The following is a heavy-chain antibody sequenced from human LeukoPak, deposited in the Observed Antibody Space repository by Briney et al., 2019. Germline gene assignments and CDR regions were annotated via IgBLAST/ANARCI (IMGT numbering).Heavy chain of an antibody. Sequence: GASVKVSCKASGYTFTSYGISWVRQAPGQGLEWMGWISAYNGNTNYAQKLQGRVTMTIDTSTSTAYMELRSLRSDDTAVYCCARQRGSTSWSSYYYYMDVWGKGTTVTVSS. J-gene: IGHJ6*03. V-gene: IGHV1-18*01. CDR2: ISAYNGNT. D-gene: IGHD2-2*01. CDR1: GYTFTSYG. CDR3: ARQRGSTSWSSYYYYMDV.